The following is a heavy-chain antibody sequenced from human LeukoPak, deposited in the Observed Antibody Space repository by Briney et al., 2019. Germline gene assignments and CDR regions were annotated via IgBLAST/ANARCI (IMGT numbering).Heavy chain of an antibody. J-gene: IGHJ4*02. D-gene: IGHD2-2*01. CDR2: INPNSGGT. CDR3: ARAIVVVPAARYYFDY. CDR1: GYTSTGYY. Sequence: GASVKVSCKASGYTSTGYYMHWVRQAPGQGLEWMGWINPNSGGTNYAQKFQGRVTMTRDTSISTAYMELSRLRSDDTAVYYCARAIVVVPAARYYFDYWGQGTLVTVSS. V-gene: IGHV1-2*02.